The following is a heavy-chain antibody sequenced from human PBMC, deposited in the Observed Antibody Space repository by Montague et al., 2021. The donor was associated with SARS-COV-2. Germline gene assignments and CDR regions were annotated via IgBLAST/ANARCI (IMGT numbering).Heavy chain of an antibody. Sequence: SETLSLTCTVSGASVSSSDWGWIRQSPGKGLEWIGYFYSVGSTDYNPSLKSRVTISRDTSKNQFSLKVRSVTAADTAIYYCAGETMTADAFDFWGQGTMVTVSS. J-gene: IGHJ3*01. V-gene: IGHV4-59*02. D-gene: IGHD1-14*01. CDR2: FYSVGST. CDR1: GASVSSSD. CDR3: AGETMTADAFDF.